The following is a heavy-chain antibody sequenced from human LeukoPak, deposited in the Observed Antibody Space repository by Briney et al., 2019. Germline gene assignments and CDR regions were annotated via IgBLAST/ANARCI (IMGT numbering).Heavy chain of an antibody. CDR1: GYTFTGYY. V-gene: IGHV1-2*02. CDR2: INPNSGGT. CDR3: ARGQMAGIAARRDFDY. Sequence: ASVKVSCKASGYTFTGYYMHWVRQAPGQGLEWMGWINPNSGGTNYAQKFQGRVTMTRDTSISTAYMELSSLRSEDTAVYYCARGQMAGIAARRDFDYWGQGTLVTVSS. J-gene: IGHJ4*02. D-gene: IGHD6-6*01.